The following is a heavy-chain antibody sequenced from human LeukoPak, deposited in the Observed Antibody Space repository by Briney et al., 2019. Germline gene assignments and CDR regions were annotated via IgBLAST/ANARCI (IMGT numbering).Heavy chain of an antibody. D-gene: IGHD5-12*01. Sequence: GGSLRLSCAACGFTFTNAWMDWVRQAPGKGLEWVGRIKSRPDGGTTDYAAPVKGRFTISRDDSKNTLYLHMNSLKTEDTAVYYCITVYDSVANWGQGTLVTVSS. V-gene: IGHV3-15*01. CDR3: ITVYDSVAN. CDR2: IKSRPDGGTT. J-gene: IGHJ4*02. CDR1: GFTFTNAW.